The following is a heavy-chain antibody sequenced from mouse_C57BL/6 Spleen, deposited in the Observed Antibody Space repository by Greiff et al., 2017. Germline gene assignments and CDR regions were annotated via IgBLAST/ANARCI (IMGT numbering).Heavy chain of an antibody. CDR2: IYPGDGDT. V-gene: IGHV1-80*01. D-gene: IGHD2-1*01. CDR1: GYAFSSYW. Sequence: QVQLKESGAELVKPGASVKISCKASGYAFSSYWMNWVKQRPGKGLEWIGQIYPGDGDTNYNGKFKGKATLTADKSSSTAYMQLSSLTSEDSAVYFCARFYGNFHWYFDVWGTGTTVTVSA. CDR3: ARFYGNFHWYFDV. J-gene: IGHJ1*03.